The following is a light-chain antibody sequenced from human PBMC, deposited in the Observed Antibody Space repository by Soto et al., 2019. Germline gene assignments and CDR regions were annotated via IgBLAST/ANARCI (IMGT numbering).Light chain of an antibody. J-gene: IGKJ4*01. CDR2: GAS. CDR1: QSVSSN. CDR3: QCGIT. Sequence: EIVMTQSPATLSVSPGERATLSCRASQSVSSNLAWYQQKPGQAPRPLIYGASTRATGIPARFSGSGSGTEFTLTISSLQSEDFAVYYCQCGITFGGGTKVEIK. V-gene: IGKV3-15*01.